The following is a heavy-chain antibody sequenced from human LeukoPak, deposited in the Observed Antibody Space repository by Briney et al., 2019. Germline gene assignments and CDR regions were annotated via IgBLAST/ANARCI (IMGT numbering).Heavy chain of an antibody. CDR3: ARDLNYDSSGYRPGGNYYYYMDV. J-gene: IGHJ6*03. CDR2: IIPIFGTA. CDR1: GGTFSSYA. Sequence: SVKVSCKASGGTFSSYAISWVRQAPGQGLEWMGGIIPIFGTANYAQKFQGRVTITTDESTSTAYMELSSLRSEDTAVYYCARDLNYDSSGYRPGGNYYYYMDVWGKGTTVTVSS. D-gene: IGHD3-22*01. V-gene: IGHV1-69*05.